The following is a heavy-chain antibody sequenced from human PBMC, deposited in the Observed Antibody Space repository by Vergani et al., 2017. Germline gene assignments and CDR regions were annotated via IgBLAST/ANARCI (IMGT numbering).Heavy chain of an antibody. Sequence: EVLLLESGGGQVEAGGSLRLSCVASGFTFSNSAMSWVRQTSGKGLEWVSAISGHGDRTYYADSVKGRFTISRDNAQNTLYLQMNSLRVEDTGVYYCARARCIETCYMSNWLDSWGQGTLVTVSS. CDR3: ARARCIETCYMSNWLDS. J-gene: IGHJ5*01. CDR2: ISGHGDRT. CDR1: GFTFSNSA. V-gene: IGHV3-23*01. D-gene: IGHD3-9*01.